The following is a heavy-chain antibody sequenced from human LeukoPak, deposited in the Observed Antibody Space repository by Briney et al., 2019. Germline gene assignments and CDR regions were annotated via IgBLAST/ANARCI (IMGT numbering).Heavy chain of an antibody. J-gene: IGHJ6*02. CDR3: ARENVAGTDYYYGMDV. Sequence: GGSLRLSCAASGFTFSSYSMNWVRQAPGKGLEWVSYTSSSSSTIYYADSVKGRFTISRDNAKNSLYLQMNSLRAEDTAVYYCARENVAGTDYYYGMDVWGQGTTVTVSS. D-gene: IGHD6-19*01. CDR2: TSSSSSTI. CDR1: GFTFSSYS. V-gene: IGHV3-48*01.